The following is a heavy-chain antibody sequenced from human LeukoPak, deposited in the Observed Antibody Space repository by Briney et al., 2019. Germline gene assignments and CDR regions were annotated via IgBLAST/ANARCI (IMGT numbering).Heavy chain of an antibody. Sequence: GGSLRLSCAASGFTFSSYAMSWVRQAPGKGLEGVSAISGSGGTTYYADSVKGRFTISRDNSKNTLYLQMNSLRAEDTAVYYCAKHYFGSGTSHFDCWGQGTLVTVSS. J-gene: IGHJ4*02. CDR1: GFTFSSYA. CDR2: ISGSGGTT. CDR3: AKHYFGSGTSHFDC. D-gene: IGHD3-10*01. V-gene: IGHV3-23*01.